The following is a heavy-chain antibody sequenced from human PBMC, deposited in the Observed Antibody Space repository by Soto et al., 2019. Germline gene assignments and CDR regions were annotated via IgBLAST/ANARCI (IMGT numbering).Heavy chain of an antibody. J-gene: IGHJ4*02. CDR1: GGFINSYY. V-gene: IGHV4-34*01. CDR3: ARARLERLGELSLSLSGYFDY. D-gene: IGHD3-16*02. Sequence: MASETLSLTCTVSGGFINSYYGSWIRQSPGKGPQWIGEINHSGSTNYNTYLKSRVTISVDTSKNQFSLKLSSVTAADTAVYYCARARLERLGELSLSLSGYFDYWGQGTLVTVSS. CDR2: INHSGST.